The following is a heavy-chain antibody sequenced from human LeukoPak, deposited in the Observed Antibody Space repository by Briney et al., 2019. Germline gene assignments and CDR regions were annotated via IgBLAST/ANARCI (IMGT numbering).Heavy chain of an antibody. CDR3: ARDNTVVTHYYYYMDV. J-gene: IGHJ6*03. Sequence: ASVKVSCKASGGTFTSYAMNWVRQAPGQGLEWMGWINTNTGNPTYAQGSTGRFVFSLDTSVSTAYLQISSLKAEDTAVYYCARDNTVVTHYYYYMDVWGKGTTVTVSS. D-gene: IGHD4-23*01. CDR2: INTNTGNP. V-gene: IGHV7-4-1*02. CDR1: GGTFTSYA.